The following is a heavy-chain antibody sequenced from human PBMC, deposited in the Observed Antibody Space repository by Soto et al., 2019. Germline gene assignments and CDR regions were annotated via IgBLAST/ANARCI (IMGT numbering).Heavy chain of an antibody. CDR1: AFTFSDES. D-gene: IGHD2-2*01. CDR3: ARGWEVVVVPAARSDY. Sequence: GGSLRLSFAASAFTFSDESMSWVRQALGKGLEWVSTISGSGGRTYYAASVKGRFTMSRDNSKNTLYLQMNSLRAEDTAVYYCARGWEVVVVPAARSDYWGQGT. J-gene: IGHJ4*02. V-gene: IGHV3-23*01. CDR2: ISGSGGRT.